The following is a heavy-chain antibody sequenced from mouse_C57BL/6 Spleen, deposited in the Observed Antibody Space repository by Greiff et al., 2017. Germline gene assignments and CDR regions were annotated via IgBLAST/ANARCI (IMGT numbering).Heavy chain of an antibody. V-gene: IGHV14-2*01. J-gene: IGHJ2*01. CDR2: IDPEDGET. CDR1: GFNITDYY. D-gene: IGHD1-1*01. CDR3: ARVGVVATYFVY. Sequence: VQLQQSGAELVKPGASVKLSCTASGFNITDYYMHWVKQRTEQGLEWIGRIDPEDGETTSAPKFQGKATIPADTSSNTAYLQLSSLTSEDTAVYYCARVGVVATYFVYRGQGTTLTVSS.